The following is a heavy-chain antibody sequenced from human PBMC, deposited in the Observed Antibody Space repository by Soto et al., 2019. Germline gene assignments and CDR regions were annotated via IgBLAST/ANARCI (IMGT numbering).Heavy chain of an antibody. CDR2: IYGGGRT. CDR3: AKEYDSSGFFDY. CDR1: GFNVTSYR. J-gene: IGHJ4*02. Sequence: GGSLRLSCAASGFNVTSYRMSWVRQAPGKGLEWVSVIYGGGRTYYADSVKGRFTISRDNSKNTLYLQMNSLRAEDTAVYYCAKEYDSSGFFDYWGQGTLVTVSS. V-gene: IGHV3-53*01. D-gene: IGHD3-22*01.